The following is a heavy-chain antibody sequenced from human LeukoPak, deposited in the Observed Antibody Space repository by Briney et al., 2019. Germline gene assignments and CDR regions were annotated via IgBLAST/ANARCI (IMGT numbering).Heavy chain of an antibody. J-gene: IGHJ5*02. CDR1: GYTFTGYY. Sequence: GASVKVSCKASGYTFTGYYMHWVRQAPGQGLEWMGWINPNSGGTNYAQKFQGRVTMTRDTSISTAYMDLTRLRCDDTAVYYCARANSGSYWGWFDPWGQGTLVTVSS. CDR3: ARANSGSYWGWFDP. V-gene: IGHV1-2*02. CDR2: INPNSGGT. D-gene: IGHD1-26*01.